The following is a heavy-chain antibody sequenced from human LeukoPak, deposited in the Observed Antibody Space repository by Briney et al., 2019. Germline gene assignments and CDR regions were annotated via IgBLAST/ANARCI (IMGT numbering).Heavy chain of an antibody. V-gene: IGHV3-74*01. Sequence: PGGSLRLSCAASGFTFSSYWMHWVRQAPGKGLVWVSRISTDGSTTTYADSVKGRFTISRDNSKNTLYLQMNSLRAEDTAVYYCGMIVVVNYYGMDVWGQGTTVTVSS. CDR2: ISTDGSTT. D-gene: IGHD3-22*01. CDR1: GFTFSSYW. J-gene: IGHJ6*02. CDR3: GMIVVVNYYGMDV.